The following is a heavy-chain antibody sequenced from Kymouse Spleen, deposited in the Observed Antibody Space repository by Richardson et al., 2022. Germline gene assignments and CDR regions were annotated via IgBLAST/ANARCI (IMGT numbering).Heavy chain of an antibody. CDR1: GFTFDDYA. V-gene: IGHV3-9*01. CDR3: AKAVGAGFDY. D-gene: IGHD1-26*01. J-gene: IGHJ4*02. CDR2: ISWNSGSI. Sequence: EVQLVESGGGLVQPGRSLRLSCAASGFTFDDYAMHWVRQAPGKGLEWVSGISWNSGSIGYADSVKGRFTISRDNAKNSLYLQMNSLRAEDTALYYCAKAVGAGFDYWGQGTLVTVSS.